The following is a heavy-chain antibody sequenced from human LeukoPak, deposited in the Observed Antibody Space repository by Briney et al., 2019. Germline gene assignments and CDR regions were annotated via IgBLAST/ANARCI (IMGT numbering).Heavy chain of an antibody. CDR1: GGSISTYY. CDR3: ARAVYYDFWSGYYAYFDY. CDR2: ISSSGRT. Sequence: PSETLSLTCTVSGGSISTYYWSWIRQPAGQGLEWIGRISSSGRTNYNPALKSRVTMSVDTSKNQFSLKLISVTAADTAVYYCARAVYYDFWSGYYAYFDYWGQGTLVTVSS. J-gene: IGHJ4*02. D-gene: IGHD3-3*01. V-gene: IGHV4-4*07.